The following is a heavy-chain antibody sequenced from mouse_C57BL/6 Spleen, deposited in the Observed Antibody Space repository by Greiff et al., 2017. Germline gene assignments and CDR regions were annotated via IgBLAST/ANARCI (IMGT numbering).Heavy chain of an antibody. D-gene: IGHD4-1*01. CDR1: GYSITSGYY. CDR2: ISYDGSN. V-gene: IGHV3-6*01. Sequence: EVKLMESGPGLVQPSQSLSLTCSVTGYSITSGYYWNCIRQFTGNKLEWMGNISYDGSNNYNPSLKNRISITRDTSKNQFFLKLNSVTTEDTATYYCARKGNWERGYAMDYWGQGTSVTVSS. J-gene: IGHJ4*01. CDR3: ARKGNWERGYAMDY.